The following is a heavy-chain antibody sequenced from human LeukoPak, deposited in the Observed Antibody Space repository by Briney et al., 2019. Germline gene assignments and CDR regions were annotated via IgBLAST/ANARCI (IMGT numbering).Heavy chain of an antibody. D-gene: IGHD2-2*01. CDR2: IYYSGST. V-gene: IGHV4-39*01. CDR3: AARTILVGPAAIVCFDP. CDR1: VGSISSSSYY. J-gene: IGHJ5*02. Sequence: SETLSLTCTVSVGSISSSSYYWGWIRQPPGKGLEWIGSIYYSGSTYYNPSLKSRVTISVDTSKNQFSLKLSSVTAADTAVDYCAARTILVGPAAIVCFDPWGQGTLVTVSS.